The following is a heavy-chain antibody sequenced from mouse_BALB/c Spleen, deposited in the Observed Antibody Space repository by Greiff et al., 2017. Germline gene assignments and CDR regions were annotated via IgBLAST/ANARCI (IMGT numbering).Heavy chain of an antibody. CDR1: GFTFSSYG. CDR2: INSNGGST. V-gene: IGHV5-6-3*01. J-gene: IGHJ4*01. D-gene: IGHD2-3*01. CDR3: ARLYDGYPYYYAMDY. Sequence: EVQGVESGGGLVQPGGSLKLSCAASGFTFSSYGMSWVRQTPDKRLELVATINSNGGSTYYPDSVKGRFTISRDNAKNTLYLQMSSLKSEDTAMYYCARLYDGYPYYYAMDYWGQGTSVTVSS.